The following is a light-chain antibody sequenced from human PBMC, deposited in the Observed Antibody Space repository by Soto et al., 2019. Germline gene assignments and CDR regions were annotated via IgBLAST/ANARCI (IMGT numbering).Light chain of an antibody. J-gene: IGKJ3*01. Sequence: EIVVTQSPGTLSLSPGDRVTLSCRASQTVSSYLSWYQQRPGQAPRLLIYEASKRATGIPARFSGSGSGTDFTLTISGLETDDFAVYFCQQYSRWPRETFGPGTKVDIK. CDR1: QTVSSY. CDR2: EAS. CDR3: QQYSRWPRET. V-gene: IGKV3-11*01.